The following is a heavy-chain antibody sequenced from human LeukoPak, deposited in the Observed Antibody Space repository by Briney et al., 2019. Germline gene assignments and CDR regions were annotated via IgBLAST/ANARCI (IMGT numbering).Heavy chain of an antibody. CDR3: ARALRRDDAFDI. V-gene: IGHV4-31*03. Sequence: SQTLSLTCPVSGGSLRSGGYYWRWIRQPPGKGLEWIGYIYYSGSTYYNPSLKSRVTISVDTSKNQFSLKLSSVTAADTAVYYCARALRRDDAFDIWGQGTMVTVSS. CDR1: GGSLRSGGYY. J-gene: IGHJ3*02. D-gene: IGHD3-10*01. CDR2: IYYSGST.